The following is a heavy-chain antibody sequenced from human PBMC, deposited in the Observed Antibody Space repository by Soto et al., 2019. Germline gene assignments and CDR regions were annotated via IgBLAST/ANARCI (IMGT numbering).Heavy chain of an antibody. CDR1: GLSITDSEMG. CDR3: ARRHLAVAVSPWFDP. V-gene: IGHV2-26*01. CDR2: IDSSGEK. Sequence: QVTLKESGPVLVKPTEPLTLRCTVSGLSITDSEMGVSWIRQPPGKALEWLAHIDSSGEKSYRTFLKSRLTISKETSKSQIVLIMTNMDPADTATYYCARRHLAVAVSPWFDPWGQGILVTVSS. D-gene: IGHD3-16*01. J-gene: IGHJ5*02.